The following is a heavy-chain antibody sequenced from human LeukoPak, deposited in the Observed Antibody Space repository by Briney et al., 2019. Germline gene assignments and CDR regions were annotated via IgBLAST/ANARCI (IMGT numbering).Heavy chain of an antibody. CDR3: AKEGRPYGDYDGYYFDY. D-gene: IGHD4-17*01. Sequence: GGSLRLSCAASGFTFSSYGMHWVRQAPGKGLEWVAVISYDGSNKYYADSVKGRFTISRDNSKNTLYLQMNSLRAEDTAVYYCAKEGRPYGDYDGYYFDYWGQGTLVTVSS. J-gene: IGHJ4*02. CDR1: GFTFSSYG. CDR2: ISYDGSNK. V-gene: IGHV3-30*18.